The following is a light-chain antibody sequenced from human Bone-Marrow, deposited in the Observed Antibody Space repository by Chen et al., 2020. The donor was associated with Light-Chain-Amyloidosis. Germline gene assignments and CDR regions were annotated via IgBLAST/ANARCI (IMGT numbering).Light chain of an antibody. Sequence: SSALTQPPSVSVPPGQTARITCSGDDLPTKYAYWYQQKPAQAPVLVIHRDTERPSGISERFSGSSSGTTATLTISGVQAEDEADYHCQSADSSGTYEVIFGGGTKLTVL. CDR2: RDT. CDR3: QSADSSGTYEVI. CDR1: DLPTKY. J-gene: IGLJ2*01. V-gene: IGLV3-25*03.